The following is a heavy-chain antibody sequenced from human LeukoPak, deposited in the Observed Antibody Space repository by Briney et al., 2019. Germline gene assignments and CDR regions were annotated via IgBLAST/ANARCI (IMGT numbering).Heavy chain of an antibody. Sequence: PGGSLRLSCAASGFTLTDYCMSWIRQAPGKRLEWVSYISSGGQIIYYGDSVKGRFTISRDSAKNSLYLQLNSLRVEASAVYYCARDIDGPIGYCSSVNCRTDSWGQGILVTVSS. V-gene: IGHV3-11*01. D-gene: IGHD2-2*01. CDR1: GFTLTDYC. CDR2: ISSGGQII. J-gene: IGHJ4*02. CDR3: ARDIDGPIGYCSSVNCRTDS.